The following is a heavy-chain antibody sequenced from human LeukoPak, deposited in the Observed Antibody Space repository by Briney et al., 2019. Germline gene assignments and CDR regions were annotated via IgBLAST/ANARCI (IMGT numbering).Heavy chain of an antibody. CDR3: ARDRLVVGATGRFDN. Sequence: GGSLRLSCVGSGFTFSHYWMSWVRQAPGKGLQWVANIRQDGNEEHYVDSVKGRSTISRDNAQNSVYLQMNSLRAEDNAIYYCARDRLVVGATGRFDNWGQGTLVTVSS. V-gene: IGHV3-7*01. CDR1: GFTFSHYW. D-gene: IGHD1-26*01. J-gene: IGHJ4*02. CDR2: IRQDGNEE.